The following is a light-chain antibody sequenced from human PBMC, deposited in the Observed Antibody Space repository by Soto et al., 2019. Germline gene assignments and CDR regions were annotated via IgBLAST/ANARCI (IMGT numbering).Light chain of an antibody. V-gene: IGKV1-9*01. J-gene: IGKJ5*01. CDR3: QQLNSYPIT. CDR1: QGISSY. Sequence: DIQLTQSPSFLSASVGDRVTITCRASQGISSYLAWYQQKPGKAPKLLIYAASTLQSGVQSTFSGSGSGTEFTLTISSLQHEDFATYYCQQLNSYPITFGQGTRLEIK. CDR2: AAS.